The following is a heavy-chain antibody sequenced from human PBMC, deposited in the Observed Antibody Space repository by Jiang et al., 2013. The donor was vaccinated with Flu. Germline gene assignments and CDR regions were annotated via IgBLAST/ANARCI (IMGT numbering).Heavy chain of an antibody. Sequence: LLKPSETLSLTCSVSGGSISSYFWTWIRQPPGKGLEWIGEINHSGSTNYNPSLKSRVTISVDTSKNQFSLKLSSVTAADTAVYYCARGLAFGTYNMDVWGQGTTVTVSS. J-gene: IGHJ6*02. CDR1: GGSISSYF. D-gene: IGHD1-26*01. CDR2: INHSGST. CDR3: ARGLAFGTYNMDV. V-gene: IGHV4-34*01.